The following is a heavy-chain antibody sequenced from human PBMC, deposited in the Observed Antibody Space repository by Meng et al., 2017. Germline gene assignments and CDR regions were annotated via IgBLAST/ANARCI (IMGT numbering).Heavy chain of an antibody. CDR3: ARVHDRRWLQFSSLPVYFDY. J-gene: IGHJ4*02. V-gene: IGHV7-4-1*02. D-gene: IGHD5-24*01. Sequence: VELGESGSEVKKPGASVKVSCKASGYTFTSYAMNWVRQAPGQGLEWMGWINTNTGNPTYAQGFTGRFVFSLDTSVSTAYLQISSLKAEDTAVYYCARVHDRRWLQFSSLPVYFDYWGQGTLVTVSS. CDR1: GYTFTSYA. CDR2: INTNTGNP.